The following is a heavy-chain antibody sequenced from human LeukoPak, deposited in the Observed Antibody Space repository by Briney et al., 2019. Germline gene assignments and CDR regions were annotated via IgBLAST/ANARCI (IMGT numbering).Heavy chain of an antibody. CDR1: GFTFSTYW. D-gene: IGHD3-9*01. J-gene: IGHJ4*02. CDR3: ARTMTGAFFDY. Sequence: PGGSLRLSCAASGFTFSTYWIHWVCQAPGKGLVWVSHINGDGSSTSYADSVKGRFAISRNNAKNTLYLQMNSLRAEDTAVYYCARTMTGAFFDYWGQGALVTVSS. CDR2: INGDGSST. V-gene: IGHV3-74*01.